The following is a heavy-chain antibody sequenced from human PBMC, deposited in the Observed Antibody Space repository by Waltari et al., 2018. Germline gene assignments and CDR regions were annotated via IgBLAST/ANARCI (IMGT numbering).Heavy chain of an antibody. J-gene: IGHJ4*02. CDR3: ARTERYSSGWYY. D-gene: IGHD6-19*01. V-gene: IGHV4-59*11. Sequence: QVQLQESGPGLVKPSETLSLTCTVSGGSISSHYWRWTRQPPGKGLEWIGYIYYSGSTNYNPSLKSRVTISVDTSKNQFSLKLSSVTAADTAVYYCARTERYSSGWYYWGQGTLVTVSS. CDR1: GGSISSHY. CDR2: IYYSGST.